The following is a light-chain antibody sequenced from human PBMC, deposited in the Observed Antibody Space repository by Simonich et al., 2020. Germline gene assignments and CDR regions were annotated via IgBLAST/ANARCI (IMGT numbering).Light chain of an antibody. J-gene: IGKJ1*01. CDR2: WAS. CDR3: QQYYSTPLT. V-gene: IGKV4-1*01. Sequence: DIVMTQSPDSLAVSLGERATINCKSSQSVLYSSNNQNYLAWYQQKPGQPPKLLIYWASTRASGVPDRFIGSGSGTDFTLTISSLQAEDVAVYYCQQYYSTPLTFGQGTKVEIK. CDR1: QSVLYSSNNQNY.